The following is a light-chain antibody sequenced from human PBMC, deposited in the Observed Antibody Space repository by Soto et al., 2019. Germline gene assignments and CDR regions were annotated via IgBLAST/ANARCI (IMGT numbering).Light chain of an antibody. CDR3: QQSFSVRSWT. J-gene: IGKJ1*01. V-gene: IGKV1-39*01. CDR2: GAT. Sequence: DIQMTQSPSSLSASIGDRFTITCRASQSISSYLNWYQQKPGKAPMLLIYGATNLQSGVPSRFSGSGSRTDFTITISSLQPEEFATYFCQQSFSVRSWTFGQGTKVDIK. CDR1: QSISSY.